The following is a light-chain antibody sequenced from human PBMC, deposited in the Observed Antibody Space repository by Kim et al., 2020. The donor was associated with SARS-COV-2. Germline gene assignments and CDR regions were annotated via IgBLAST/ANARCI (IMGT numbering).Light chain of an antibody. CDR2: GAS. CDR3: QYYSRLAT. J-gene: IGKJ1*01. Sequence: LSPEERATPSCRASHSVSNSYFAWYQQKPGQPPRLLIYGASSRATGAPDRFSGSGSVTVFTLTISRLDPEDFAEYCCQYYSRLATFGQGTKVDIK. V-gene: IGKV3-20*01. CDR1: HSVSNSY.